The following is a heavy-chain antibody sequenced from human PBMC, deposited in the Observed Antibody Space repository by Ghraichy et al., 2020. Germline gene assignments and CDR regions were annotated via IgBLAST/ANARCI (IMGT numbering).Heavy chain of an antibody. CDR1: GGSISSSSYY. J-gene: IGHJ5*02. CDR3: ARGRWPGGMIVVVPAATTFDP. CDR2: IYYSGST. Sequence: SQTLSLTCTVSGGSISSSSYYWGWIRQPPGKGLEWIGSIYYSGSTYYNPSLKSRVTISVDTSKNQFSLKLSSVTAADTAVYYCARGRWPGGMIVVVPAATTFDPWGQGTLVTVSS. D-gene: IGHD2-2*01. V-gene: IGHV4-39*01.